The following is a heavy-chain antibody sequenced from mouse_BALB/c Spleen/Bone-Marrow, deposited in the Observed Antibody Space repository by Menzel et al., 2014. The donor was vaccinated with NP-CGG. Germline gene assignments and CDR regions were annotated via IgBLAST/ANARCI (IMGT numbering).Heavy chain of an antibody. J-gene: IGHJ4*01. CDR1: GFNIKDTY. D-gene: IGHD4-1*01. Sequence: VQLQQSGAELVKPGASVKLSCTASGFNIKDTYMHWVKQRPEQGLEWIGRIDPANGNTKYDPKFQGKATITADTFSNTAYLQLNSLTSEDTAVYYCARWEYYAMDYWGQGTSVTVSS. CDR2: IDPANGNT. V-gene: IGHV14-3*02. CDR3: ARWEYYAMDY.